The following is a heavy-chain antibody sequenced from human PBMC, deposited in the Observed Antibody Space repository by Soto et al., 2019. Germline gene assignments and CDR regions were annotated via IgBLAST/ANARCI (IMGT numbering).Heavy chain of an antibody. V-gene: IGHV4-59*08. J-gene: IGHJ4*02. D-gene: IGHD3-22*01. Sequence: SETLSLTCTVSGCSISSYYGGWFRQPPGKGLEWIGYIYYSGSTTYHPSLKSRVTISVDTSKNQFSLNLTSVTAADTAVYYCARLGGYYQAFDQWGQGSLVTSPQ. CDR3: ARLGGYYQAFDQ. CDR1: GCSISSYY. CDR2: IYYSGST.